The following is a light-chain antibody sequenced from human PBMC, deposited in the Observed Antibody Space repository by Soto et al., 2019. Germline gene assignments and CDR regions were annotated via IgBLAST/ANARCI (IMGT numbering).Light chain of an antibody. J-gene: IGKJ2*01. CDR1: QSLLHSNGYNY. CDR2: LGS. Sequence: DIVMTQSPLSLPVTPGEPASISCRSSQSLLHSNGYNYLDWYLQKPGQSPQLLIYLGSNRGSGVPDRFSGSGSGTDFTLKISRVEAEEVGVYYCMQALQTPRFGQGTKLEIK. CDR3: MQALQTPR. V-gene: IGKV2-28*01.